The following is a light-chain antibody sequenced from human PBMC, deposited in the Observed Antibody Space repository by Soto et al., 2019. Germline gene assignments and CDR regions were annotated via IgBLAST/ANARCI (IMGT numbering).Light chain of an antibody. J-gene: IGKJ2*01. CDR1: QSVSSSY. V-gene: IGKV3-20*01. CDR2: GAS. Sequence: EIVLTQSPGTLSLSPGERATLSCRASQSVSSSYLAWYQQKPGQAPRLLIYGASSRATGIPDRFSGSGSGTDFTLTISRLEPEDVAVYYCQQYGSSLYTFGQGTQLEIK. CDR3: QQYGSSLYT.